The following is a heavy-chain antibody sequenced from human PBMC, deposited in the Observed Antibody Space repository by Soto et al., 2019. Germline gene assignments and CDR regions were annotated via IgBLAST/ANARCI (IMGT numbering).Heavy chain of an antibody. CDR2: ISSSGSYI. J-gene: IGHJ4*02. D-gene: IGHD3-10*01. CDR1: GFTFSSHS. Sequence: GWSLRLSCAASGFTFSSHSMNWVRQAPGKGLEWVSSISSSGSYIYYADSLEGRFAISRDNAKNSLYLQMNSLRAEDTAVYYCASIPGGPPLRYFDYWGQGTLVTVSS. CDR3: ASIPGGPPLRYFDY. V-gene: IGHV3-21*01.